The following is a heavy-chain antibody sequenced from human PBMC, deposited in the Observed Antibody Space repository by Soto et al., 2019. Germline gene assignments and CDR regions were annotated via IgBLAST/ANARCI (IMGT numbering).Heavy chain of an antibody. Sequence: QVQLVQSGAEVKKPGSSVKVSCKASGGTFSSYAISWVRQAPGQGLEWMGGIIPIFGTADYAQKFQGRVTITAEDFPNTSYMELSSLRSEATAVYYCVRHLGGTHYYYGMDVLGQGTTVTVSS. J-gene: IGHJ6*02. CDR3: VRHLGGTHYYYGMDV. CDR1: GGTFSSYA. D-gene: IGHD3-16*01. V-gene: IGHV1-69*12. CDR2: IIPIFGTA.